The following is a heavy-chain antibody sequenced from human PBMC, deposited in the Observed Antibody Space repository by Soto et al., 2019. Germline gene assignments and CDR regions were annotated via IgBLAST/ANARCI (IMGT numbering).Heavy chain of an antibody. CDR1: GGSVSSGSYY. D-gene: IGHD2-15*01. J-gene: IGHJ6*02. CDR3: ARGVVVVAAVMLELYGMDV. Sequence: KASETLSLTCTVSGGSVSSGSYYWSWIRQPPGKGLEWIGYIYYSGSTNYNPSLKSRVTISVDTSKNQFSLKLSSVTAADAAVYYCARGVVVVAAVMLELYGMDVWGQGTTVTVSS. V-gene: IGHV4-61*01. CDR2: IYYSGST.